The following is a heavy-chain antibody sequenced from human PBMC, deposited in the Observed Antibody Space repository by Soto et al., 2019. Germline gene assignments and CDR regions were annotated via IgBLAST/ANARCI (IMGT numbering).Heavy chain of an antibody. CDR3: ARVSGIYYYGMDV. V-gene: IGHV4-31*03. CDR1: GGSISSGGYY. Sequence: SETLSLTCTVSGGSISSGGYYWSWIRQHPEQGLEWIGYIYYSGSAYYNPSLKSRVSISVDTSKNQFSLKLSSVTAADTAVYYCARVSGIYYYGMDVWGQGTTVTVSS. D-gene: IGHD3-10*01. J-gene: IGHJ6*02. CDR2: IYYSGSA.